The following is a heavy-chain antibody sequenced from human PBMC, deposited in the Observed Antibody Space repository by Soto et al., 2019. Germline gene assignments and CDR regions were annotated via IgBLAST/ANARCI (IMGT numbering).Heavy chain of an antibody. CDR3: AHSTSRAHFDT. CDR1: GFSLTTSGLG. J-gene: IGHJ4*02. Sequence: QITLKEAGPTLVKPTQTLTLSCTFSGFSLTTSGLGVGWVRQSPGKALEWLALIYWDDTKNDNPSLQSRLTSAKDTTKNQRFLTISDMYPADTGTSYCAHSTSRAHFDTGGLGTLVTVSS. CDR2: IYWDDTK. V-gene: IGHV2-5*02.